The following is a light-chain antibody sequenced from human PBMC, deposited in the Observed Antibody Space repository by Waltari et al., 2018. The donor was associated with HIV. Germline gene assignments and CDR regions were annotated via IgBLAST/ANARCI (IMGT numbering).Light chain of an antibody. CDR1: SSNVRQNY. J-gene: IGLJ1*01. CDR2: RNN. V-gene: IGLV1-47*01. Sequence: QSVLTQPPSASGTPGQRVTISCSGSSSNVRQNYVYLYQQVPGTAPKLLIYRNNQRPSGVPDRFSGSKSGTSASLAISGLRSEDEADYYCAAWDDSLSAFYVFGTGTKVTVL. CDR3: AAWDDSLSAFYV.